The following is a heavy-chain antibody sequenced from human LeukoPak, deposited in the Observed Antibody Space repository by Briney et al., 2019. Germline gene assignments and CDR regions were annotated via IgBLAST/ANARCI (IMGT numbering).Heavy chain of an antibody. CDR3: ARGATGAYFQH. D-gene: IGHD5-12*01. CDR1: GGTFSSYA. V-gene: IGHV1-69*04. CDR2: IIPILGIA. J-gene: IGHJ1*01. Sequence: SVKVSCKASGGTFSSYAISWVRQAPGQGLEWMGRIIPILGIANYAQKFQGRVTITADKSTSTACMELSSLRSEDTAVYYCARGATGAYFQHWGQGTLVTVSS.